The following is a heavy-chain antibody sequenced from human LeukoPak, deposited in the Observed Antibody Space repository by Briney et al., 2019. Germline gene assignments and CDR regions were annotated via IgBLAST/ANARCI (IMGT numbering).Heavy chain of an antibody. D-gene: IGHD6-19*01. CDR1: GGSISNYY. V-gene: IGHV4-4*07. CDR2: IYTSGGT. J-gene: IGHJ4*02. Sequence: SETLSLTCTVSGGSISNYYWTWIRQPAGKGLEWIGRIYTSGGTNYNPSLKSRVTMSVDTSTNQFSLKLSSVTAADTAMYYCARAAEYSSGWYLFDFWGQGILVTVSA. CDR3: ARAAEYSSGWYLFDF.